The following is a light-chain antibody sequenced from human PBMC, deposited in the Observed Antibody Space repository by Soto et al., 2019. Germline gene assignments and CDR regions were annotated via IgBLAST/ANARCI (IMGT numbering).Light chain of an antibody. Sequence: QSVLTQPPSTSGTPGQRVTISCSGSSSNIGSNTVSWCQQLPGTAPKPLIYNNNQRPSGVPERFSGSKSGTSASLAIRGLQSEDEADYYCAAWADRVIGDVFGTGTKVPVL. CDR1: SSNIGSNT. CDR3: AAWADRVIGDV. J-gene: IGLJ1*01. CDR2: NNN. V-gene: IGLV1-44*01.